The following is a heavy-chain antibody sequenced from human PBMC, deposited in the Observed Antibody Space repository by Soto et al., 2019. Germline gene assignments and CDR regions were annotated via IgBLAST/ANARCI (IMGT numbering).Heavy chain of an antibody. D-gene: IGHD2-15*01. J-gene: IGHJ4*02. CDR3: ASSPYCSGGSCYSFIDY. V-gene: IGHV1-69*02. CDR1: GGTFSSYT. CDR2: IIPILGIA. Sequence: ASVKVSYKASGGTFSSYTISWVRQAPGQGLEWMGRIIPILGIANYAQKFQGRVTITADKSTSTAYMELSSLRSEDTAVYYCASSPYCSGGSCYSFIDYWGQGTLVTVSS.